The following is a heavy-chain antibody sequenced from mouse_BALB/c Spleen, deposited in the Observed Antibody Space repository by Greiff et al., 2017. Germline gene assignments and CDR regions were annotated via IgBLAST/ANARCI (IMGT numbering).Heavy chain of an antibody. CDR1: GYTFTNYW. CDR2: IYPGGGYT. Sequence: QVQLQQSGAELVRPGTSVKISCKASGYTFTNYWLGWVKQRPGHGLEWIGDIYPGGGYTNYNEKFKGKATLTADTSSSTAYMQLSSLTSEDSAVYFCARKGDYDYGFAYWGQGTLVTVSA. CDR3: ARKGDYDYGFAY. V-gene: IGHV1-63*02. D-gene: IGHD2-4*01. J-gene: IGHJ3*01.